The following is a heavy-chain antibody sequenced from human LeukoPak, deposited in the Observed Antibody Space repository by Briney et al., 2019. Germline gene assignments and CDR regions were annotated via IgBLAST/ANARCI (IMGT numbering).Heavy chain of an antibody. CDR2: VYHSGST. V-gene: IGHV4-38-2*02. J-gene: IGHJ4*02. CDR1: GYSITSGYY. Sequence: SETLSLTCTVSGYSITSGYYWGWIRQPPGKGLEWIGSVYHSGSTFYNPSLKSRVTVLADPSKNQFSLKLTSVTAADTAVYYCARDQDYYGSGSYGPDYWGQGILVTVSS. D-gene: IGHD3-10*01. CDR3: ARDQDYYGSGSYGPDY.